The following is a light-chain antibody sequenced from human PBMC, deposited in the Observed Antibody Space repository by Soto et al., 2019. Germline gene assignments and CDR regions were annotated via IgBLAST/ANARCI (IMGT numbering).Light chain of an antibody. CDR1: QSVSSN. Sequence: EIVMTQSPATRSVSPGERATLSCRASQSVSSNLAWYQQKPGQAPRLLIYGASTRATGIPARFSGSGSGTDFTLTISSLQSEDFAVYYCQQYNNWPPTFGQGTKLEIK. CDR3: QQYNNWPPT. V-gene: IGKV3-15*01. J-gene: IGKJ2*01. CDR2: GAS.